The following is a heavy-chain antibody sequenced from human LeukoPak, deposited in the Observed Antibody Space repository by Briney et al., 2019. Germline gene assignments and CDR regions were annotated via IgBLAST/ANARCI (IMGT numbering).Heavy chain of an antibody. V-gene: IGHV3-30*09. Sequence: GRSLRLSCAASGFTFSSYAMHWVRQTPDKGLEWVAVISYDGSNAYYADSVKGRFAISRDNSKNTLYLQMSSLRAEDTAVYYCARDVVATIRYYFDYWGQGALVTVSS. CDR1: GFTFSSYA. J-gene: IGHJ4*02. CDR2: ISYDGSNA. CDR3: ARDVVATIRYYFDY. D-gene: IGHD5-12*01.